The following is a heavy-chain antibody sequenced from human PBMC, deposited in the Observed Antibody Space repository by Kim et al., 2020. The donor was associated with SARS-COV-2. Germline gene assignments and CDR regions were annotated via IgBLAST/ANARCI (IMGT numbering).Heavy chain of an antibody. V-gene: IGHV4-4*02. J-gene: IGHJ2*01. D-gene: IGHD6-13*01. CDR1: GGSISSSNW. Sequence: SETLSLTCAVSGGSISSSNWWRWVRQPPGAGLEWIGEIYHSGSTNYNPSLKSRVTISVDKSKNQFSLKLSSVTAADTAVYYCARVAAAGPSLSWYFDLWGRGTLVTVSS. CDR3: ARVAAAGPSLSWYFDL. CDR2: IYHSGST.